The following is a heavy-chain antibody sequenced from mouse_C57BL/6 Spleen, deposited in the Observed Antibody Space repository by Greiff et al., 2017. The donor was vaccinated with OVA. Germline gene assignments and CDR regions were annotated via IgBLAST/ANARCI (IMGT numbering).Heavy chain of an antibody. D-gene: IGHD1-1*01. CDR1: GYTFTSYW. CDR2: IHPSDSAT. Sequence: QVQLQQPGAELVKPGASVKVSCKASGYTFTSYWMHWVKQRPGQGLEWIGRIHPSDSATIYNQKFKGKATLTVDKSSSTAYMQLSSLTSEDSAVYYCAIEDYVRDAMDYWGQGTSVTVSS. V-gene: IGHV1-74*01. J-gene: IGHJ4*01. CDR3: AIEDYVRDAMDY.